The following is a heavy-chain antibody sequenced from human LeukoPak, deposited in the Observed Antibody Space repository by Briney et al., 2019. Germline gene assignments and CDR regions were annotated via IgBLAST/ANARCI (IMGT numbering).Heavy chain of an antibody. J-gene: IGHJ4*02. CDR1: GFTFSSYA. V-gene: IGHV3-23*01. D-gene: IGHD3-22*01. CDR2: ISGSGGST. Sequence: GGSLRLSCAASGFTFSSYAMSCVRQAPGKGLEWVSAISGSGGSTYYADSVKGRFTISRDNSKNTLYLQMNSLRAEDTAVYYCAKKGYYDGSGYYMYYFDHWGQGTLVTVSS. CDR3: AKKGYYDGSGYYMYYFDH.